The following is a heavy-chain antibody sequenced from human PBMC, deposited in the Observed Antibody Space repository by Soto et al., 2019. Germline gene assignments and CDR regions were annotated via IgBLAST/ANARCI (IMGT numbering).Heavy chain of an antibody. D-gene: IGHD2-2*02. CDR1: GFTFSSYG. CDR3: AKEGGWDIVVGPAAITGMDV. CDR2: ISYDGSNK. J-gene: IGHJ6*02. Sequence: PGGSLRLSCAASGFTFSSYGMHWVRQAPGKGLEWVAVISYDGSNKYYADSVKGRFTISRDNSKNTLYLQMNSLRAEDTAVYYCAKEGGWDIVVGPAAITGMDVWGQGTTVTVSS. V-gene: IGHV3-30*18.